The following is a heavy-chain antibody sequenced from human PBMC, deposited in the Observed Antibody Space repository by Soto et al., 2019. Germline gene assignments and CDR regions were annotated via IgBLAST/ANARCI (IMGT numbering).Heavy chain of an antibody. CDR2: INHSGST. D-gene: IGHD6-19*01. J-gene: IGHJ4*02. CDR1: GGSFSGYY. CDR3: ARGGFYSSGWYVDY. V-gene: IGHV4-34*01. Sequence: KPSETLSLTCAVYGGSFSGYYWSWIRQPPGKGLEWIGEINHSGSTNYNPSLKSRVTISVDTSKDQFSLKLSSVTAADTAVYYCARGGFYSSGWYVDYWGQGTLVTVSS.